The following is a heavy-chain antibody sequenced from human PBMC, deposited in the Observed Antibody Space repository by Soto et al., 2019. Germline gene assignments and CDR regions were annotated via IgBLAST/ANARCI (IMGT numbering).Heavy chain of an antibody. D-gene: IGHD3-10*01. CDR2: IYYSGST. V-gene: IGHV4-61*01. Sequence: PSETLSLTCTVSGGSVSSGSYCWSWIRQPPGKGLEWIGYIYYSGSTNYNPSLKSRVTISVDTSKNQFSLKLSSVTAADTAVYYCAREGGSGIDWFDPWGQGTLVTVSS. J-gene: IGHJ5*02. CDR3: AREGGSGIDWFDP. CDR1: GGSVSSGSYC.